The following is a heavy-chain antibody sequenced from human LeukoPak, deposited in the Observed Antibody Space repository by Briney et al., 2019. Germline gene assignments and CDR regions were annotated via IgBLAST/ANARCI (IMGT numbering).Heavy chain of an antibody. J-gene: IGHJ4*02. D-gene: IGHD6-13*01. V-gene: IGHV1-8*01. CDR3: ARATLGPGIAAAGHY. CDR1: GYTFTSYD. CDR2: MNPNSGNT. Sequence: ASVKVSCKASGYTFTSYDINWVRQATGQGHEWMGWMNPNSGNTGYAQKFQGRVTMTRNTSISTAYMELSSLRSEDTAVYYCARATLGPGIAAAGHYWGQGTLVTVSS.